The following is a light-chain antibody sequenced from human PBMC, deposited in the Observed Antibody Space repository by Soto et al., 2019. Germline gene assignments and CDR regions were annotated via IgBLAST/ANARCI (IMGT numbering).Light chain of an antibody. CDR2: AAS. V-gene: IGKV1-39*01. Sequence: DIQMTQSPLSLSASVGDRVTITCRASQSISDYVNWYQHKPGKAPKLLIFAASSLPSGVPSRFSGSGSGTDFTLAFSSVQPEDYATYHCQQSHSVPFTFGPGTTVHI. CDR3: QQSHSVPFT. CDR1: QSISDY. J-gene: IGKJ3*01.